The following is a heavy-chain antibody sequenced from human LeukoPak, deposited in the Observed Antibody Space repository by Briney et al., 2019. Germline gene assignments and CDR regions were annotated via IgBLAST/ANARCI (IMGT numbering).Heavy chain of an antibody. Sequence: GGSLRLSCAASGFTFSSYGMHWVRQAPGKGLEWVSSISSSSSYIYYADSMKGRFTISRDNAKNSLYLQMNSLRAEDTAVYYCARVAEAAAFDYWGQGTLVAVSS. J-gene: IGHJ4*02. CDR3: ARVAEAAAFDY. D-gene: IGHD6-13*01. CDR2: ISSSSSYI. CDR1: GFTFSSYG. V-gene: IGHV3-21*01.